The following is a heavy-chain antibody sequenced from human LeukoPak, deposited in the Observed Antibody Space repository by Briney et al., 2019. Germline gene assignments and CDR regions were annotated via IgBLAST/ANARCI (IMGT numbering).Heavy chain of an antibody. CDR3: MRDYMGWFDP. Sequence: PGGSLRLSCVASGFSLSNFQMYWVRRAPGKGLEWVSIISLDGSTEFYADSVKGRFTISRDSASNTLHLEMNNLRTEDTAVYYCMRDYMGWFDPWGQGTLVTVSS. J-gene: IGHJ5*02. V-gene: IGHV3-30-3*01. CDR2: ISLDGSTE. D-gene: IGHD3-10*01. CDR1: GFSLSNFQ.